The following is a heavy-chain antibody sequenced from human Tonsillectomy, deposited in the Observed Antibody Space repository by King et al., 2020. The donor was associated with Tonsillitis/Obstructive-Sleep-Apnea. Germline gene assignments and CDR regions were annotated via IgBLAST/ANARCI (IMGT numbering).Heavy chain of an antibody. J-gene: IGHJ4*02. V-gene: IGHV3-23*04. CDR1: GLTFSSYA. CDR2: ISGSGGST. Sequence: VQLVESGGGLVQPGGSLRLSCGVSGLTFSSYAMSWVRQAPGKGLEWGSTISGSGGSTYYADSVKGRFTISRDNSKNTLYLQMNSLRAEDTAVYYCAKRRYSSSWTTPNYFDYWGQGTLVTVSS. D-gene: IGHD6-13*01. CDR3: AKRRYSSSWTTPNYFDY.